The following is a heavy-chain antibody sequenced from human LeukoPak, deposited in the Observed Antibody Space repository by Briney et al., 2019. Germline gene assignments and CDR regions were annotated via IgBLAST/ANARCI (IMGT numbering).Heavy chain of an antibody. J-gene: IGHJ5*02. CDR3: AREGGISSSSSSNWFDP. V-gene: IGHV1-69*05. CDR2: IIPIFGTA. Sequence: ASVKVSCKASGGTFSSYAISWVRQAPGQGLEWMGGIIPIFGTANYAPKFQGRVTITTDESTSTAYMELSSLRSEDTAVYYFAREGGISSSSSSNWFDPWGQGTLVTVSS. D-gene: IGHD6-6*01. CDR1: GGTFSSYA.